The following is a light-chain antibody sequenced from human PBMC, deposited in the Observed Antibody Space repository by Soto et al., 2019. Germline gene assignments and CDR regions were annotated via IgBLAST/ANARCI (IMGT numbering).Light chain of an antibody. CDR2: AAS. V-gene: IGKV3-20*01. Sequence: EIVLTQSPGTLPLSPGERATLSCRASLSVASNYLAWYQQKPGQAPRLLIYAASGRATGIPDRFSGSGSGTDFTLTHSRLEPEDLEVDYCQQYGSAPWTFGQGTKVETK. CDR1: LSVASNY. J-gene: IGKJ1*01. CDR3: QQYGSAPWT.